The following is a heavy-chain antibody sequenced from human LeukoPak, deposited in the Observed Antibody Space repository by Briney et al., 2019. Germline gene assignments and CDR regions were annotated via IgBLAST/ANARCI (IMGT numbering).Heavy chain of an antibody. CDR1: GGSISSSSYY. J-gene: IGHJ5*02. V-gene: IGHV4-39*01. CDR2: IYYSGST. CDR3: ASQKPRNWFDP. Sequence: SETLSLTCTVSGGSISSSSYYWGWIRQPPGKGLEWIGSIYYSGSTYYNPSLKSRVTISVDTSKNQFPLKLSSVTAADTAVYYCASQKPRNWFDPWGQGTLVTVSS.